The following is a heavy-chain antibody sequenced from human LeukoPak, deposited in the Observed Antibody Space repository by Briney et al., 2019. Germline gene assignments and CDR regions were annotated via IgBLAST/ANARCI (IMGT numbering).Heavy chain of an antibody. CDR3: ARGRVGFLGGWFDP. D-gene: IGHD2-2*03. Sequence: PSQTLSLTCTVSGGSISSGSYYWSWIRQPAGKGLEWIGRIYTSGSTNYNPSLKSRVTIPVDTSKNQFSLKLSSVTAADTAVYYCARGRVGFLGGWFDPWGQGTLVTVSS. CDR1: GGSISSGSYY. CDR2: IYTSGST. J-gene: IGHJ5*02. V-gene: IGHV4-61*02.